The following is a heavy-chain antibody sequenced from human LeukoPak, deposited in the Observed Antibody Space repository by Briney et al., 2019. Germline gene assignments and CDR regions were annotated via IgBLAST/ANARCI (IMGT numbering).Heavy chain of an antibody. V-gene: IGHV3-30*03. CDR2: ISYDGSNK. Sequence: GGSLRLSCAASGFTFSSYGMHWVRQAPGKGLEWVAVISYDGSNKYYADSVKGRFTISRDNSKNTLYLQMNSLRAEDTAVYYCVFEGRAHAFDIWGQGTMVTVSS. CDR1: GFTFSSYG. D-gene: IGHD3-10*01. CDR3: VFEGRAHAFDI. J-gene: IGHJ3*02.